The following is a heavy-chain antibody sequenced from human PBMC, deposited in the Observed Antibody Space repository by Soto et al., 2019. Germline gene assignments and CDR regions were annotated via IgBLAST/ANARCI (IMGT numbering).Heavy chain of an antibody. CDR2: IFYSGNT. J-gene: IGHJ3*02. CDR3: ARHVGTQRYWAIDI. Sequence: PSETLSLTCTVSGGSLSGYYWSWIRQSPGKGLEWIACIFYSGNTYHNPALQSRVTISVDTSKNQFSLRLSSVTAADTAVYYCARHVGTQRYWAIDIWGQGTMVTVSS. CDR1: GGSLSGYY. V-gene: IGHV4-59*08. D-gene: IGHD2-8*02.